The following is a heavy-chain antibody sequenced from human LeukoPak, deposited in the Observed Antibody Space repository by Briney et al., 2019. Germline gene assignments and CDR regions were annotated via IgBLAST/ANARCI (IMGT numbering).Heavy chain of an antibody. V-gene: IGHV3-66*01. CDR2: IYSGGST. J-gene: IGHJ3*02. CDR1: GFTVSSNY. CDR3: ARDSSSWDAFDI. D-gene: IGHD6-13*01. Sequence: GESLKISCAASGFTVSSNYMSWVRQAPGKGLEWVSVIYSGGSTYYADSVKGRFTISRDNSKNTLYLQMNSLRAEDTAVYYCARDSSSWDAFDIWGQGTMVTVSS.